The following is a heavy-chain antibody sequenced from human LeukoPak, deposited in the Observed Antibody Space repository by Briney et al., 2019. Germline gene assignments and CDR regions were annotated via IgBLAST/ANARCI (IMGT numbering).Heavy chain of an antibody. V-gene: IGHV3-43*01. CDR3: AKGRYDSSGYYFDY. CDR2: ISWDGGST. Sequence: GGSLRLSCAASGFTFDGYTMHWVRQAPGKGLEWVSLISWDGGSTYYADSVKGRFTISRDNSKNSLYLQMNSLRTEDTALYYCAKGRYDSSGYYFDYWGQGTLVTVSS. J-gene: IGHJ4*02. CDR1: GFTFDGYT. D-gene: IGHD3-22*01.